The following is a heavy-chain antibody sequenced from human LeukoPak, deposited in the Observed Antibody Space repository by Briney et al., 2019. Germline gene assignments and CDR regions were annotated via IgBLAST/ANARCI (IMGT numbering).Heavy chain of an antibody. CDR1: GYTFTSYY. V-gene: IGHV1-46*01. J-gene: IGHJ5*02. CDR3: ARRLWAYCGGDCYAQFFDP. CDR2: INPSGGST. D-gene: IGHD2-21*02. Sequence: ASVKVSCKASGYTFTSYYMHWVRQAPGQGLEWMGIINPSGGSTSYAQKFQGRVTMTRDTSTSTVYMDLSSLRSEDTAVYYCARRLWAYCGGDCYAQFFDPWGQGTLVIVSS.